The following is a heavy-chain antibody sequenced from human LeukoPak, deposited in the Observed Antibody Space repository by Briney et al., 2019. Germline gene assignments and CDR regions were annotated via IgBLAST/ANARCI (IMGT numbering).Heavy chain of an antibody. CDR1: GGSISSGGYS. D-gene: IGHD3-22*01. J-gene: IGHJ6*02. Sequence: SETLSLTCAVSGGSISSGGYSWSWIRQPPGKGLEWIGYIYHSGSTYYNPSLKSRVTISVDRSKNQFSLKLSSVTAADTAVYYCARGRILNRDFKDYSSGYHPIWGQGTTVTVSS. CDR2: IYHSGST. CDR3: ARGRILNRDFKDYSSGYHPI. V-gene: IGHV4-30-2*01.